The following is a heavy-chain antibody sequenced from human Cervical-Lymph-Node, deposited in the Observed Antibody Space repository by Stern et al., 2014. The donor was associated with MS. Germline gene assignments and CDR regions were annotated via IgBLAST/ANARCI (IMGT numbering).Heavy chain of an antibody. CDR2: IYPGDPDI. CDR3: ARWSVACDY. D-gene: IGHD2-21*01. CDR1: GYNFINYW. V-gene: IGHV5-51*03. Sequence: EVQLVQSGAELKKPGESLKIFCKTSGYNFINYWIAWVRQVSGKGLEWIGIIYPGDPDIRYSPSFQGHVTISVDKSITTAYLQWKSLKASDTAVYYCARWSVACDYWGQGALITVSS. J-gene: IGHJ4*02.